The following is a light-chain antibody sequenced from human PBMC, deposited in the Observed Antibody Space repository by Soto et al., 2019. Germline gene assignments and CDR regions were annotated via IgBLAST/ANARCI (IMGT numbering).Light chain of an antibody. CDR1: QSVSSN. V-gene: IGKV3-15*01. J-gene: IGKJ3*01. CDR3: QQYNNWPPVT. CDR2: GAS. Sequence: EIVMTQSPASLSVSPGERATLSCRASQSVSSNLAWYQQKPGQAPRLLIYGASTRATGIPARFSGSGSGTECTLTISSLQSEDFAVYYCQQYNNWPPVTFGPGTKVDIK.